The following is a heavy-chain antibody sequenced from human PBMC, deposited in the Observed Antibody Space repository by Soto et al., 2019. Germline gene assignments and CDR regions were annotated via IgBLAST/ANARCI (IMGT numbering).Heavy chain of an antibody. Sequence: GASVNVSCKASGYTFTSYGISWVRQAPGQGLEWMGWISAYNGNTNYAQKPQGRVTMTTDTSTSTAYMELRSLRSDDTAVYYCARDSSVRLLDYWGQGTLVTVSS. V-gene: IGHV1-18*01. J-gene: IGHJ4*02. CDR1: GYTFTSYG. CDR2: ISAYNGNT. D-gene: IGHD3-22*01. CDR3: ARDSSVRLLDY.